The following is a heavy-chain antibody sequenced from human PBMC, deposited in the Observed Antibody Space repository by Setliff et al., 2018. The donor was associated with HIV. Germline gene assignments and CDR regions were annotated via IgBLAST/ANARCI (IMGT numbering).Heavy chain of an antibody. V-gene: IGHV1-46*01. CDR1: GYTFTSYP. Sequence: ASVKVSCKASGYTFTSYPMHWVRQAPGQGLEWMGVINTSGGSAGYAEKFRGRVTMTRDTSTSTVYMDLRSLRSEDTAVYYCARGSYLDSSGGDPFEMWGQGTMVTVSS. D-gene: IGHD3-22*01. CDR3: ARGSYLDSSGGDPFEM. J-gene: IGHJ3*02. CDR2: INTSGGSA.